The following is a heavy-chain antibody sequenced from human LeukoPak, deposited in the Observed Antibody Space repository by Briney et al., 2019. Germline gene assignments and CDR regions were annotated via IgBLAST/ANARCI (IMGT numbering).Heavy chain of an antibody. CDR3: ARIKATVTSFKFDY. V-gene: IGHV4-39*01. CDR1: GGSISSSSYY. J-gene: IGHJ4*02. D-gene: IGHD4-17*01. Sequence: SETLSLTCTVSGGSISSSSYYWGWIRQPPGKGLEWIGSIYYSGSTYYNPSPKSRVTISVDTSKNQFSLKLSSVTAADTAVYYCARIKATVTSFKFDYWGQGTLVTVSS. CDR2: IYYSGST.